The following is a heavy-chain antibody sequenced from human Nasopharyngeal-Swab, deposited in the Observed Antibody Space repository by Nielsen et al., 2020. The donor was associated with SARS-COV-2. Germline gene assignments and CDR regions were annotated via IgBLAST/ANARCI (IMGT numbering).Heavy chain of an antibody. J-gene: IGHJ6*03. D-gene: IGHD3-16*01. V-gene: IGHV5-51*01. CDR2: IYPGDSET. CDR3: ARGGQPFYYYYMDV. CDR1: GYRFPSYW. Sequence: KVSCKGSGYRFPSYWIGGLREMPGKGLEWMGIIYPGDSETRYSPSFQGQVTISADQSINTAYLQWSSLKASDTAMYFCARGGQPFYYYYMDVWGKGTTVTVSS.